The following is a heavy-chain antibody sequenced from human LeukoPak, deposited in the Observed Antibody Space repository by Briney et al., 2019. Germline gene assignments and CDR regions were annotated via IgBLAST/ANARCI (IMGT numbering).Heavy chain of an antibody. CDR2: MNPNSGNT. Sequence: ASVKVSCKASGYTFTSYDINWVRQATGQGLEWMGWMNPNSGNTGYAQKFQGRVTMTRNTSISTAYMELSSLTSEDTAFYYCARDVKTVAADLPPSFYFDHWGQGTLVTVSS. CDR3: ARDVKTVAADLPPSFYFDH. CDR1: GYTFTSYD. J-gene: IGHJ4*02. D-gene: IGHD1-26*01. V-gene: IGHV1-8*01.